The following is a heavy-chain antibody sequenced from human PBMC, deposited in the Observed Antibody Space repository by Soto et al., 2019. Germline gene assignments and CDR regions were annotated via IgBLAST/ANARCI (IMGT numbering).Heavy chain of an antibody. J-gene: IGHJ6*02. CDR1: GGSISHFY. V-gene: IGHV4-59*08. D-gene: IGHD3-9*01. CDR2: IYDSGST. Sequence: PSETLSLTCTVSGGSISHFYWSWIRQPPGKGLEWLGYIYDSGSTNYNPSLKSRVTMSIDTSKTQFSLKLSSVTAADTAVYYCARHAASDILTGYYGYYYYGMDVWGQGTXVTVSS. CDR3: ARHAASDILTGYYGYYYYGMDV.